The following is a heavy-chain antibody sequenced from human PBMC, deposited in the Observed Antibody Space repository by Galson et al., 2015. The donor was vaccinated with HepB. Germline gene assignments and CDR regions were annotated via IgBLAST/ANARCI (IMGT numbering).Heavy chain of an antibody. J-gene: IGHJ6*02. CDR1: GFTFSSYW. CDR2: INSDGSST. Sequence: SLRLSCAASGFTFSSYWMHWVRQAPGKGLVWVSRINSDGSSTSYADSVKGRFTISRDNAKNTLYLQMNSLRAEDTAVYYCAREVTGTTNYYYGMDVWGQGTTVTVSS. D-gene: IGHD1-7*01. CDR3: AREVTGTTNYYYGMDV. V-gene: IGHV3-74*01.